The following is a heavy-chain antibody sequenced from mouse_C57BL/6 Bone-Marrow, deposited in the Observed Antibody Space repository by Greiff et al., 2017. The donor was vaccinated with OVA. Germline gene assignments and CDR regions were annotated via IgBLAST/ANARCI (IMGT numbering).Heavy chain of an antibody. CDR1: GYTFTSYW. J-gene: IGHJ2*01. CDR3: AREYYYGSSVSCDY. CDR2: IDPNRGGT. Sequence: QVQLQQPGAELVKPGASVKLSCKASGYTFTSYWMHWVTQRPGRGLEWIGRIDPNRGGTKYNEKFKSKATLTVDQPSSTAYMQLSSLTSEDYAVYYCAREYYYGSSVSCDYWGQGTTLTVSS. D-gene: IGHD1-1*01. V-gene: IGHV1-72*01.